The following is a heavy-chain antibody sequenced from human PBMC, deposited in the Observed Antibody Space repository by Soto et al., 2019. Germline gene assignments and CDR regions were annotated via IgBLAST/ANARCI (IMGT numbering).Heavy chain of an antibody. V-gene: IGHV1-8*01. Sequence: QVQLVQSGAEVKKPGASVKVSCKASGYTFTSYDINWVRQATGQGLEWMGWMNPNIGNTGYAQKFQGRVTVTRNTSISTAYMGLSSLRSEDTAVYYCARGGYYYDSSGYYWDAFDIWRQGTMVTVSS. D-gene: IGHD3-22*01. CDR2: MNPNIGNT. CDR1: GYTFTSYD. J-gene: IGHJ3*02. CDR3: ARGGYYYDSSGYYWDAFDI.